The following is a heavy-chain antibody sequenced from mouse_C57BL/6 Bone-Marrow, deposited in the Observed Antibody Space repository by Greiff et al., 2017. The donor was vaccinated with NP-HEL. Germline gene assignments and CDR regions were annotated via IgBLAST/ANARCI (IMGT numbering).Heavy chain of an antibody. J-gene: IGHJ3*01. D-gene: IGHD2-1*01. CDR1: GFTFNTYA. Sequence: EVQRVESGGGLVQPKGSLKLSCAASGFTFNTYAMHWVRQAPGKGLEWVARIRSKSSNYATYYADSVKDRFTISRDDSQSMLYLQMNNLKTEDTAMDYCVGDQGNYGNNPFAYGGQGTLVTVSA. V-gene: IGHV10-3*01. CDR3: VGDQGNYGNNPFAY. CDR2: IRSKSSNYAT.